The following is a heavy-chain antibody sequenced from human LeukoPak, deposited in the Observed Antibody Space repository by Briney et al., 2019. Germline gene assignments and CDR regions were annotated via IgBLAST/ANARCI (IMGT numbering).Heavy chain of an antibody. D-gene: IGHD3-10*01. CDR2: ISWNSGSI. V-gene: IGHV3-9*01. CDR1: GFTFDDYA. Sequence: PGGSLRLSCAASGFTFDDYAMHWVRQAPGKGLEWVPGISWNSGSIGYADSVKGRFTISRDNAKNSLYLQMNSLRAEDTAVYYCARVRGSGRFDAFDIWGQGTMVTVSS. CDR3: ARVRGSGRFDAFDI. J-gene: IGHJ3*02.